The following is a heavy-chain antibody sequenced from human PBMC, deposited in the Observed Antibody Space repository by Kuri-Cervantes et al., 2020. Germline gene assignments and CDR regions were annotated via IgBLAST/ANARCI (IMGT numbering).Heavy chain of an antibody. CDR2: IYYSGST. D-gene: IGHD6-19*01. Sequence: ESLKISCTVSGGSISSSSYYWGWIRQPPGKGLEWIGSIYYSGSTYYNPSLKSRVTISVDTSKNQFSLKLSSVTAAATAVYYCAGYSSGWRYYYYGMDVWGQGTTVTVSS. J-gene: IGHJ6*02. V-gene: IGHV4-39*07. CDR3: AGYSSGWRYYYYGMDV. CDR1: GGSISSSSYY.